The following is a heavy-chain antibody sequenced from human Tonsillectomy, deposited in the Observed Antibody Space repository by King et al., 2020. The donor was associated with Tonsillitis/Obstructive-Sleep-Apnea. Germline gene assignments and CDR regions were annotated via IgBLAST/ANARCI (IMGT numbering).Heavy chain of an antibody. D-gene: IGHD6-19*01. CDR2: INHRGST. V-gene: IGHV4-34*01. CDR1: GGSFSGYY. J-gene: IGHJ6*03. CDR3: ARVGRQWLGGYYYYYYMDV. Sequence: VQLQQWGAGLLKPSETLSLTCAVYGGSFSGYYWSWIRQPPGKGLEWIGEINHRGSTNYNPSLKSRVTISVDTSKNQFSLKLSSVTAADTAVYYCARVGRQWLGGYYYYYYMDVWGKGTTVTVSS.